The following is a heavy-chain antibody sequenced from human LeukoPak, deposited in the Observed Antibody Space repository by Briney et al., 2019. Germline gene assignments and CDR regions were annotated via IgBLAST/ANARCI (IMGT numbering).Heavy chain of an antibody. CDR3: ARDLADYYDSSGYYV. V-gene: IGHV3-48*02. D-gene: IGHD3-22*01. Sequence: GGSLRLSCAASGFTFSSYSMSWVRQAPGKGLEWVSYISSSCSTIYYADSVKGRFTISRDNAKNSLYLQMNSLRDEDTAVYYCARDLADYYDSSGYYVWGQGTLVTVSS. CDR1: GFTFSSYS. J-gene: IGHJ4*02. CDR2: ISSSCSTI.